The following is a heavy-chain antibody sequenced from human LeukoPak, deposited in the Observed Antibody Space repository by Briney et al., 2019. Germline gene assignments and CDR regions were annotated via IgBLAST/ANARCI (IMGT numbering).Heavy chain of an antibody. J-gene: IGHJ5*02. V-gene: IGHV4-34*01. CDR2: INHSGST. CDR3: VRRGGRFDT. CDR1: GGSFSGYY. Sequence: SETLSLTCAVYGGSFSGYYWSWIRQPPGKGLEWIGEINHSGSTNYNPSLKSRVTISVDTSKNQFSLKLSSVTAADTAVYYCVRRGGRFDTWGQGTLVTVSS.